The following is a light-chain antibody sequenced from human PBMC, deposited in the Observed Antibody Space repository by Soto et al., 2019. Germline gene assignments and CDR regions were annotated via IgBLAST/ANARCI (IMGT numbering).Light chain of an antibody. V-gene: IGKV4-1*01. CDR1: RSVLSSSDNKNY. Sequence: DFVMTQSPDSLAVSLGERATINCKSSRSVLSSSDNKNYLAWFQQKPGQPPKLLIYWASTRESGVPDRFRGSGSATDFTLTISTLQAEDVAVYYCQQYHSDPITCGQGTRLVIK. CDR3: QQYHSDPIT. CDR2: WAS. J-gene: IGKJ5*01.